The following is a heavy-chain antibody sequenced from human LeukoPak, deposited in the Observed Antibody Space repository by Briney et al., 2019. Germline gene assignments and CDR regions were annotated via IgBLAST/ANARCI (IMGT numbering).Heavy chain of an antibody. CDR3: AKVRVYSDFWSALLSS. J-gene: IGHJ4*02. V-gene: IGHV3-23*01. CDR1: GFTFSSYA. CDR2: ISCSGGST. D-gene: IGHD3-3*01. Sequence: GGSLRLAFAASGFTFSSYAMSWVRQSPGRGLEWVAAISCSGGSTYYADSVKGRFTISRDNSKNTLYLQMNSLRAEDTAVDYCAKVRVYSDFWSALLSSWGQGNLVTVSS.